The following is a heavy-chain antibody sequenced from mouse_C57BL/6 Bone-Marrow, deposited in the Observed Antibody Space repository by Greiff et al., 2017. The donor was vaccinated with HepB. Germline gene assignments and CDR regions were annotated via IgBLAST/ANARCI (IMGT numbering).Heavy chain of an antibody. J-gene: IGHJ2*01. CDR1: GYTFTSYW. V-gene: IGHV1-52*01. D-gene: IGHD1-1*01. CDR2: IDPSDSET. CDR3: ASSNKFITTVVGY. Sequence: QVQLQQSGAELVRPGSSVKLSCKASGYTFTSYWMHWVKQRPIQGLEWIGNIDPSDSETHYNQKFKDKATLTVDKSYIQAYMQLSSLTSADSAVYDWASSNKFITTVVGYWGQGTTLTVSS.